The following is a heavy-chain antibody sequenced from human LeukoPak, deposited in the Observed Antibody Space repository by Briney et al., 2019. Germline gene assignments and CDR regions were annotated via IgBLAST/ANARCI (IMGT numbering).Heavy chain of an antibody. CDR3: GRATSNFFDY. D-gene: IGHD2-8*01. V-gene: IGHV4-31*03. CDR2: IYYSGST. Sequence: SQTLSLTCTVSGGSISSGGYHWSWIRQHPGKGLEWIGYIYYSGSTYHNPSLKSRVTISVDTSKNQFSLKLSSVTAADTAVYYCGRATSNFFDYWGQGTLVTVSS. J-gene: IGHJ4*02. CDR1: GGSISSGGYH.